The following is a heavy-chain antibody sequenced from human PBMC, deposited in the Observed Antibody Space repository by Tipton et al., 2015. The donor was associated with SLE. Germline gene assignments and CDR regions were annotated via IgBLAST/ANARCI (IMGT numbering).Heavy chain of an antibody. V-gene: IGHV3-23*01. CDR1: GFTFSSYV. CDR3: ARREIAVAGTNYYYGMDV. CDR2: ISGSGGST. D-gene: IGHD6-19*01. J-gene: IGHJ6*02. Sequence: SLRLSCAASGFTFSSYVMSWVRQAPGKGLEWVSAISGSGGSTYYADSVKGRFTISRDNSKNTLYLQMNSLRAEDTAVYYCARREIAVAGTNYYYGMDVWGQGTTVTVSS.